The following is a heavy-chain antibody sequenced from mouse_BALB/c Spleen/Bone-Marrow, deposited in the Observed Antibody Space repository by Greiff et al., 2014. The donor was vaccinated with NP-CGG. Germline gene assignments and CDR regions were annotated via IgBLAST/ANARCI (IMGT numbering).Heavy chain of an antibody. CDR1: GYTFTSYW. V-gene: IGHV1-69*02. J-gene: IGHJ2*01. CDR2: IYPSDNYT. CDR3: TRTYEYFDY. Sequence: QVQLQQPGAELVRPGASVKLSCKTSGYTFTSYWINWVKQRPGQGLEWIGNIYPSDNYTNYNQKFKDKATLTVDISSTTAYMQLSSPTSEDSAVYYCTRTYEYFDYWGQDTTLTVSS. D-gene: IGHD2-3*01.